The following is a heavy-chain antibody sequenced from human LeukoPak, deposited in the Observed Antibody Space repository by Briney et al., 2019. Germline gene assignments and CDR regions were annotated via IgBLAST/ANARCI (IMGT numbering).Heavy chain of an antibody. Sequence: SETLSLTCTVSGGSIISSGYYWGWIRQPPGQGLEWIGNIYYSGSTYYNPSLKSRVTISVDTSKNQFSLKLSSVTAADTAVYYCARAARIVGATGFDYWGQGTLVTVSS. CDR3: ARAARIVGATGFDY. CDR2: IYYSGST. V-gene: IGHV4-39*07. CDR1: GGSIISSGYY. J-gene: IGHJ4*02. D-gene: IGHD1-26*01.